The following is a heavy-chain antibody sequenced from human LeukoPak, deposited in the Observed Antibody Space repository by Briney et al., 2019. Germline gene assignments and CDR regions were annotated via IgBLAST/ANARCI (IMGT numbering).Heavy chain of an antibody. CDR3: AREWGSSSWYLALNWFDP. Sequence: ASVKVSCKASGYTFTSYAMHWVRQAPGQGLEWMGWINPNSGGTNYAQKFQGRVTMTRDTSISTAYMELSRLRSDDTAVYYCAREWGSSSWYLALNWFDPWGQGTLVTVSS. D-gene: IGHD6-13*01. J-gene: IGHJ5*02. CDR1: GYTFTSYA. V-gene: IGHV1-2*02. CDR2: INPNSGGT.